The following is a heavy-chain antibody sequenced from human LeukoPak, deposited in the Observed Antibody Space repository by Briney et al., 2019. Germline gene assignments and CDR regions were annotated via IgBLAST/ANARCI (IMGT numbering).Heavy chain of an antibody. J-gene: IGHJ4*02. CDR3: ARGPSAYCSSTSCPRGIDY. CDR2: MNPNSGNT. V-gene: IGHV1-8*03. CDR1: GYTFTSYD. D-gene: IGHD2-2*01. Sequence: ASVKVSCKASGYTFTSYDINWVRQATGPGLEWMGWMNPNSGNTGYAQKFQGRVTITRNTSISTAYMELSSLRSEDTAVYYCARGPSAYCSSTSCPRGIDYWGQGTLVTVSS.